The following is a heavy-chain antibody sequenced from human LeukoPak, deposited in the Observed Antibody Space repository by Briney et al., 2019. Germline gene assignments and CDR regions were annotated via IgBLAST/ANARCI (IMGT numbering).Heavy chain of an antibody. J-gene: IGHJ4*02. CDR2: IYHIGRT. CDR1: DYSISSDYY. Sequence: PSETLSLTCTVSDYSISSDYYWAWIRQPPGKGLEWIGSIYHIGRTNFNPSLKRRATISIDTSKNQFSLKLSSVTAADTAVYYCAREGLANHFDFWGQGTLVTVSS. CDR3: AREGLANHFDF. V-gene: IGHV4-38-2*02.